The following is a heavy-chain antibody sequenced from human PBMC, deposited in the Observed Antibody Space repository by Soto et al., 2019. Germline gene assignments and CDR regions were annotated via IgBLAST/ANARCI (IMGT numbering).Heavy chain of an antibody. V-gene: IGHV2-5*02. J-gene: IGHJ4*02. CDR2: IYWDDDK. CDR3: AHVFYPRTNGVCYGPKEYYFDY. D-gene: IGHD2-8*01. Sequence: QITLKESGPTLVKPTQTLTLTCTFSGFSLSTSGVGVGWIRQPPGKALEWLALIYWDDDKRYIPSLKSRLTNTKDTSKNQVVLTMTNMDPVDTATYYCAHVFYPRTNGVCYGPKEYYFDYWGQGTLVTVSS. CDR1: GFSLSTSGVG.